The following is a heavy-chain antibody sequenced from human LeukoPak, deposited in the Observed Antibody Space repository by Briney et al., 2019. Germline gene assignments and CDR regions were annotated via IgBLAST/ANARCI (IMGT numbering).Heavy chain of an antibody. V-gene: IGHV4-39*02. CDR1: GDSISRSKNY. CDR2: VYYSGST. J-gene: IGHJ3*02. CDR3: ARDYGDHGREAFDI. Sequence: SETLSLTCTVSGDSISRSKNYWGWIRQPPGKGLEWIGSVYYSGSTYYNPSLKSRVTMSVDTSKNQFSLKLSSVTAADTAVYYCARDYGDHGREAFDIWGQGTMVTVSS. D-gene: IGHD4-17*01.